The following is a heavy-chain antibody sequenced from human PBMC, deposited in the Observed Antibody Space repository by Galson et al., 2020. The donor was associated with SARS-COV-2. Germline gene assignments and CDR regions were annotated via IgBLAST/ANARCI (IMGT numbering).Heavy chain of an antibody. J-gene: IGHJ4*01. CDR3: ARPAVRPWGFNF. D-gene: IGHD7-27*01. V-gene: IGHV4-39*01. CDR1: GGAIRSSSYF. CDR2: IYHSVSA. Sequence: SQTLSLTCTVSGGAIRSSSYFWAWIRQSPGKGLEWTGYIYHSVSAYYDPSLQSRLSIFVDPTKNQFSPKLPSGTAADTAVYYCARPAVRPWGFNFWGQGILVTVSS.